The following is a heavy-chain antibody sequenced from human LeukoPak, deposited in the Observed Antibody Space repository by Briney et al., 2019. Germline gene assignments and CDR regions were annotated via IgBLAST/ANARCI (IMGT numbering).Heavy chain of an antibody. CDR1: GVSVSSGSYY. CDR3: ARGRWLQLNY. Sequence: SGTLSLTCTVSGVSVSSGSYYWSWIRQPPGKGLEWIGYIYYSGSTNYNPSLKSRVTISVDTSKNQFSLKLSSVTAADTAVYYCARGRWLQLNYWGQGTLVTVSS. V-gene: IGHV4-61*01. J-gene: IGHJ4*02. CDR2: IYYSGST. D-gene: IGHD5-24*01.